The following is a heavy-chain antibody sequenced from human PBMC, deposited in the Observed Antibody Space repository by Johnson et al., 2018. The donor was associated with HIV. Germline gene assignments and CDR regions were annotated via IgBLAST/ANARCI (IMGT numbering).Heavy chain of an antibody. J-gene: IGHJ3*02. CDR2: IYSDSDT. Sequence: VQLVESGGGLVQPGGSLRLSCAASGFTVSYNYMNWVRQAPGKGLEWVSIIYSDSDTYYADSVKGRFTISRDNSNNTLYLQMNSLRAEDTAVYYCAREQLVLGSFRSEAFDIWGQGTMVTVSS. V-gene: IGHV3-66*01. D-gene: IGHD6-13*01. CDR1: GFTVSYNY. CDR3: AREQLVLGSFRSEAFDI.